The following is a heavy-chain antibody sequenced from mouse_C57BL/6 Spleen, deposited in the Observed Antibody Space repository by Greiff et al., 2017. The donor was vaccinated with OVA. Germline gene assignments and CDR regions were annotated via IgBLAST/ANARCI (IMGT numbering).Heavy chain of an antibody. CDR2: FHPYNDDT. CDR1: GYTFTTYP. Sequence: VKLMESGAELVKPGASVKMSCKASGYTFTTYPIEWMKQNHGKSLEWIGNFHPYNDDTKYNEKFKGKATLTVEKSSSTVYLELSRLTSDDSAVYYCERRGLLRYYAMDYWGQGTSVTVSS. D-gene: IGHD1-1*01. J-gene: IGHJ4*01. V-gene: IGHV1-47*01. CDR3: ERRGLLRYYAMDY.